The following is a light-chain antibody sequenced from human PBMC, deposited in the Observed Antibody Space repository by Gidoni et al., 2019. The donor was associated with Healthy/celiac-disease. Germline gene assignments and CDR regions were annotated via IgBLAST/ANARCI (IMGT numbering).Light chain of an antibody. CDR3: QKYNSAPPWT. J-gene: IGKJ1*01. V-gene: IGKV1-27*01. Sequence: DIQMTQSPSSLSASVGDRVTITCRASQGISNYLAWYQQKPGKVPKLLIDAASTLQSGVPSRFSGSGSGTDFTLTISSLQPEEVATYYCQKYNSAPPWTFGQGTKVEIK. CDR1: QGISNY. CDR2: AAS.